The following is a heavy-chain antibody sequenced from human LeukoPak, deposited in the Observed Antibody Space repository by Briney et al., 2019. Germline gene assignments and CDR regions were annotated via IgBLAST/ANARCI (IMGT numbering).Heavy chain of an antibody. V-gene: IGHV3-53*01. J-gene: IGHJ4*02. Sequence: GGSLRLSCAASGFTFSDYYMSWIRQAPGKGLEWVSVIYSGGSTYYADSVKGRFTISRDNSKNTLYLQMNSLRAEDTAVYYCARGYYYGSGSYFDYWGQGTLVTVSS. CDR2: IYSGGST. D-gene: IGHD3-10*01. CDR1: GFTFSDYY. CDR3: ARGYYYGSGSYFDY.